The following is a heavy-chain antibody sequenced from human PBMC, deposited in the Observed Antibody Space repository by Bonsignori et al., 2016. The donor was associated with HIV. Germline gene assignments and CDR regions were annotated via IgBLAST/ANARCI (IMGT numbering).Heavy chain of an antibody. CDR1: GYSFTSYW. V-gene: IGHV5-51*01. D-gene: IGHD2-15*01. CDR2: IYPGDSDT. Sequence: KVSCKGSGYSFTSYWIGWVRQMPGKGLEWMGIIYPGDSDTRYSPSFQGQVTISADKSISTAYLQWSSLKASDTAMYYCARPTEAATAEYFQHWGQGTLVTVSS. J-gene: IGHJ1*01. CDR3: ARPTEAATAEYFQH.